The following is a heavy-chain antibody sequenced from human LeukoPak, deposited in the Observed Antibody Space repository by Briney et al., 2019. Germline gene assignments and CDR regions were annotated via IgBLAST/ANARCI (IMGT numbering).Heavy chain of an antibody. CDR1: GFTFSNFA. CDR2: ITGYSAT. CDR3: AKGAAAGKVDWFDP. D-gene: IGHD6-13*01. J-gene: IGHJ5*02. V-gene: IGHV3-23*01. Sequence: GGPLRHSCAASGFTFSNFAMMRVPQAPGTGLQWVSTITGYSATFYADSVRGRFTIFRDTSMNTLFLQMNSLGAEDTAVYYCAKGAAAGKVDWFDPWGQGTLVTVSS.